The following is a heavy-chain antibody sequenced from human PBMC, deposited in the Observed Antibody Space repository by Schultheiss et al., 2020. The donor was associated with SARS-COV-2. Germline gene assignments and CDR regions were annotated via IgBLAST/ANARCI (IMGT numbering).Heavy chain of an antibody. CDR2: ISSNGGST. V-gene: IGHV3-64D*09. J-gene: IGHJ6*02. D-gene: IGHD3-10*01. CDR1: GFTFSSYA. Sequence: GESLKIFCSASGFTFSSYAMHWVRQAPGKGLEYVSAISSNGGSTYYADSVKGRFTISRDNSKNTLYLQMSSLRAEDTAVYYCVKYRSGEYGMDVWGQGTTVTVSS. CDR3: VKYRSGEYGMDV.